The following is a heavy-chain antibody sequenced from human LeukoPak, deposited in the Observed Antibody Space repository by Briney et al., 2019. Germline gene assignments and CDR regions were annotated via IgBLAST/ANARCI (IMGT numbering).Heavy chain of an antibody. CDR1: GGSISSYY. J-gene: IGHJ4*02. V-gene: IGHV4-4*07. D-gene: IGHD1-26*01. Sequence: SETLSLTCTVSGGSISSYYWSWIRQPAGKGLDWIGRIYTSGSTNFNPSLKSRVTMSVDTSKNQFSLELRSVTAADTAVYYCARGGSGSYWVDYWGQGTLVTVSS. CDR3: ARGGSGSYWVDY. CDR2: IYTSGST.